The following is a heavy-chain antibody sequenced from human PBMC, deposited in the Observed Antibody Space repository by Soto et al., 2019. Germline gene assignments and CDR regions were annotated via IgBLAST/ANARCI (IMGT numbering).Heavy chain of an antibody. CDR2: IYHSGST. J-gene: IGHJ4*02. V-gene: IGHV4-30-2*05. CDR3: ARQHLWFGSPYYFDY. D-gene: IGHD3-10*01. Sequence: SETLSLTCAVSGGSISSGGYSWSWIRQPPGKGLEWIGYIYHSGSTYYNPSLKSRVTISVDTSKNQFSLKLSSVTAADTAVYYCARQHLWFGSPYYFDYWRQGTLVTVSS. CDR1: GGSISSGGYS.